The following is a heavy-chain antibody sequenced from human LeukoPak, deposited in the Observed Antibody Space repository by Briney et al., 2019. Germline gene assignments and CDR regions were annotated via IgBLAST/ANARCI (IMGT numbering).Heavy chain of an antibody. CDR1: RFTFSSYW. J-gene: IGHJ6*02. CDR3: GGGGRGSGSYYNPDYYYYGTDV. Sequence: PGGSLRLSCVASRFTFSSYWMSWVRQAPGKGLEWVANIKQDGSEKYYVDSVKGRFTISRDNAKNSLYLQMNSLRAEDTAVYYWGGGGRGSGSYYNPDYYYYGTDVWGQGTTVTVSS. CDR2: IKQDGSEK. V-gene: IGHV3-7*01. D-gene: IGHD3-10*01.